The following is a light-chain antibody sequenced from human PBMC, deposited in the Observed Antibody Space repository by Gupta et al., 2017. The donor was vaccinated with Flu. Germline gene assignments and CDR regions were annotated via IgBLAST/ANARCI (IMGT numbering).Light chain of an antibody. CDR1: QDIDTC. CDR2: AAS. J-gene: IGKJ2*02. Sequence: DIQMTQSPSSLSASVGDRVTITCQASQDIDTCLNWYQQKPGKAPEPLIYAASICDRGVALRYSGSGIGTGSTLIISIRQLEAFAAYYSQWIADPSSGIFGQGTRLEIK. CDR3: QWIADPSSGI. V-gene: IGKV1-33*01.